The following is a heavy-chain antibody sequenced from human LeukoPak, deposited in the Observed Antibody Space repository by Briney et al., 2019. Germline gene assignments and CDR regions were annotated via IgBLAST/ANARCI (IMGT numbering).Heavy chain of an antibody. CDR3: ARARGHYGFWSGSRYMDV. CDR1: GYTFTSYD. V-gene: IGHV1-8*01. J-gene: IGHJ6*03. D-gene: IGHD3-3*01. CDR2: MNPNSGNT. Sequence: ASVKVSCKASGYTFTSYDINWVRQATGQGREWMGWMNPNSGNTGYAQKFQGRVTMTRNPSISTAYMELSSLRSEDTAVYYCARARGHYGFWSGSRYMDVWGKGTTFTVSS.